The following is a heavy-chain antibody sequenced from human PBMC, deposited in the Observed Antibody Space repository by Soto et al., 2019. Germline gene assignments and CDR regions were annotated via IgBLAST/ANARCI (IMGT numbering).Heavy chain of an antibody. V-gene: IGHV4-4*02. J-gene: IGHJ6*04. D-gene: IGHD3-10*01. Sequence: QVQLQESGPRLVKPSVTLSLTCAVSGCSISSGRWWTWVRQTPGLGLEWLGEIYHSGNTDYNPSHKIQVCSSVDRSTRQLSLNRTSVTPADTAVAYWETIRGRLYVLDVRGNGTTVTDSS. CDR2: IYHSGNT. CDR1: GCSISSGRW. CDR3: ETIRGRLYVLDV.